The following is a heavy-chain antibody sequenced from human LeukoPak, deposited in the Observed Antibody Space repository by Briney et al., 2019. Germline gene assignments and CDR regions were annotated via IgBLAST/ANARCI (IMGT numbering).Heavy chain of an antibody. V-gene: IGHV4-34*01. Sequence: LETLSLTCAVYGGSFSGYYWSWIRQPPGKGLEWIGEINHSGNTNYNPSLKSRVTISVDTSKNQFSLKLSSATVADTAVYYCARLGYCSGGTCYSVPFDYWGQGTLVTVSS. CDR1: GGSFSGYY. J-gene: IGHJ4*02. CDR2: INHSGNT. CDR3: ARLGYCSGGTCYSVPFDY. D-gene: IGHD2-15*01.